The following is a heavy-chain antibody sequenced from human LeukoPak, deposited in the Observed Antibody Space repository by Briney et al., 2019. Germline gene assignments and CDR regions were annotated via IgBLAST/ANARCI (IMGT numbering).Heavy chain of an antibody. V-gene: IGHV4-59*07. CDR1: GGSISGSY. D-gene: IGHD4-17*01. CDR2: MYTSGST. Sequence: SDALSLICTVSGGSISGSYWIWIRQPPGKGLEWITYMYTSGSTTYKPSLKRRVTISTHPSKNQFSLKQTSPTAAATPIYYCASGIESSGDSGYCGQGIPVTVSS. CDR3: ASGIESSGDSGY. J-gene: IGHJ4*01.